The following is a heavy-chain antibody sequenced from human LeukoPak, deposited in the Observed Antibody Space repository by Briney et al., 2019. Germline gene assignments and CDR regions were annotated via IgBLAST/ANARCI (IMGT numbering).Heavy chain of an antibody. CDR1: GGTFRSFI. J-gene: IGHJ4*02. V-gene: IGHV1-69*01. CDR2: IIPMFGAT. CDR3: ARGPGGSPAPFGFDY. Sequence: ASVKVSCKASGGTFRSFIINSVRQAPGQELEWMGGIIPMFGATNYAQKFQGRVTITADESTSTAYMELSSLRSEDTAVYFCARGPGGSPAPFGFDYWGQGTLVTVSS. D-gene: IGHD1-26*01.